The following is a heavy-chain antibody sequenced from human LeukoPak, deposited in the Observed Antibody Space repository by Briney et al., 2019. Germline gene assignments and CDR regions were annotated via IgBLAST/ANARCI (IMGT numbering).Heavy chain of an antibody. D-gene: IGHD2-2*01. V-gene: IGHV4-59*01. J-gene: IGHJ4*02. CDR2: IYYSGST. CDR3: ARSRVVPAAAYFDY. Sequence: PSETLSLTCTVSGGSISSYYWSWIRQPPGKGLEWIGYIYYSGSTNYNPSLKSRVTISVDTSKNQFSLKLSSVTTADTAVYYCARSRVVPAAAYFDYWGQGTLVTVS. CDR1: GGSISSYY.